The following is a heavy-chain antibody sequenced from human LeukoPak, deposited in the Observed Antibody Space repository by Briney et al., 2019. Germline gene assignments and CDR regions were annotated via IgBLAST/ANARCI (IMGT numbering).Heavy chain of an antibody. Sequence: GGSLRLSCAASGFTFSDYYMTWIRQAPGKGLEWVSYISNTDVITYYADSVKGRFTLSRDNAKNSLYLQMNSLRAEDTAVYYCARRVRALLRWCCMDVWGKGTTVTVSS. CDR2: ISNTDVIT. CDR3: ARRVRALLRWCCMDV. D-gene: IGHD4-23*01. J-gene: IGHJ6*03. V-gene: IGHV3-11*04. CDR1: GFTFSDYY.